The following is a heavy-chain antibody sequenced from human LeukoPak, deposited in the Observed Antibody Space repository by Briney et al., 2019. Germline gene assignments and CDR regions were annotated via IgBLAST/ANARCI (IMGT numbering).Heavy chain of an antibody. CDR1: GGTFSSYA. Sequence: GSSVKVSCTASGGTFSSYAISWVRQAPGQGLEWMGRIIPIFGIANYAQKFQGRVTITADKSTSTAYMELSSLRSGDTAVYYCARLPDDYGDYVSDYWGQGTLVTVSS. CDR3: ARLPDDYGDYVSDY. J-gene: IGHJ4*02. V-gene: IGHV1-69*04. D-gene: IGHD4-17*01. CDR2: IIPIFGIA.